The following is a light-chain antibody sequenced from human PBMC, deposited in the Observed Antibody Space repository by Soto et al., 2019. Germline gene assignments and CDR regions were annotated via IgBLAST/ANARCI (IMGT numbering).Light chain of an antibody. V-gene: IGLV2-14*01. CDR3: ASYSTGDTLYV. J-gene: IGLJ1*01. Sequence: QSAITQPASVSGSPGQSISISCTGTRGDVGGYNYVSWYQHHPGKAPKLLISDVSSRPSGVSSRFSGSKSGNTASLTISGLQADDEADYYCASYSTGDTLYVFGSGTNVTVL. CDR2: DVS. CDR1: RGDVGGYNY.